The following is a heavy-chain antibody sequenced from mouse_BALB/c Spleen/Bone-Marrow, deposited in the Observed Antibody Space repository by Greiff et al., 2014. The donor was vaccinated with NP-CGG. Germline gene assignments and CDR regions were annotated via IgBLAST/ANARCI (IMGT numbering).Heavy chain of an antibody. CDR1: GFTFSDAW. Sequence: EVMLVESGGGLVQPGGSMKLSCAASGFTFSDAWMDWVRQSPEKGLEWVAEIRIKANNHATFYAESVEGRFTISRDDSKSSVYLQMNSLRTEDTGIYYCTRGRGYYFDYWGQGTTLTVSS. CDR3: TRGRGYYFDY. V-gene: IGHV6-6*01. J-gene: IGHJ2*01. CDR2: IRIKANNHAT.